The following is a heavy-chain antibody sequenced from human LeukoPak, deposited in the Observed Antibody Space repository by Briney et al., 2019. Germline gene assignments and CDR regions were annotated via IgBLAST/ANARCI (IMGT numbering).Heavy chain of an antibody. Sequence: GGSLRLSCAAFGFPFSTPFNINAMTWVRQAPGKGLVWVSRINSDGSSTSYADSVKGRFTISRDNAKNTLYLQMNSLRAEDTAVYYCARGGGWDDSSGWVDAFDIWGQGTMVTVSS. J-gene: IGHJ3*02. D-gene: IGHD6-19*01. CDR3: ARGGGWDDSSGWVDAFDI. V-gene: IGHV3-74*01. CDR2: INSDGSST. CDR1: GFPFSTPF.